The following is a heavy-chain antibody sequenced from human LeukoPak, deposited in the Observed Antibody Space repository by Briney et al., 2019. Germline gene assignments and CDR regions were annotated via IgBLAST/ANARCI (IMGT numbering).Heavy chain of an antibody. D-gene: IGHD1-26*01. Sequence: ETGGSLRLSCAAAGFTFSSYAMSWVRQAPGKGLEWVSSISGSGGSTYYADSVKGRFTISRDNSKNTLYLQMNSLRAEDTAVYYCAKDQAGGLSRGYFDYWGQGTLVTVSS. CDR2: ISGSGGST. J-gene: IGHJ4*02. CDR1: GFTFSSYA. V-gene: IGHV3-23*01. CDR3: AKDQAGGLSRGYFDY.